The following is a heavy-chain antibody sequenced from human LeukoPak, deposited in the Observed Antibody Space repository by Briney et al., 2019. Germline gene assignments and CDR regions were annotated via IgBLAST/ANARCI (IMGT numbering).Heavy chain of an antibody. CDR2: ISSSSSTI. D-gene: IGHD6-19*01. V-gene: IGHV3-48*01. CDR3: ARGGGAVAVDDAFDI. Sequence: PGGSLRLSCAASGFTFSSYSMNWVRQAPGKGLEWVSYISSSSSTIYYADSEKGRFTISRDNAKNSLYLQMNSLRAEDTAVYYCARGGGAVAVDDAFDIWGQGTMVTVSS. CDR1: GFTFSSYS. J-gene: IGHJ3*02.